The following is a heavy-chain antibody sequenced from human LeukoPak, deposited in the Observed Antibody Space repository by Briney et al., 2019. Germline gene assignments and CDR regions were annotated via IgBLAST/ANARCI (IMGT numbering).Heavy chain of an antibody. V-gene: IGHV4-34*01. J-gene: IGHJ3*02. CDR3: ARDDDRAFDI. D-gene: IGHD3-9*01. Sequence: SETLSLTCAVYGGSFSGYYWSWIRQPPGKGLEWVGEIYHSGSTNYNPSLKRRVTISVDKSKNQFSLKLSSVTTADTAVYYCARDDDRAFDIWGPGTMVTVSS. CDR1: GGSFSGYY. CDR2: IYHSGST.